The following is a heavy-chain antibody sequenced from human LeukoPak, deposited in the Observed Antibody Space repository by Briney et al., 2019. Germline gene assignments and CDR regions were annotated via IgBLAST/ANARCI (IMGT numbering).Heavy chain of an antibody. CDR2: IYYSGST. CDR3: ARVGPKNIAAAGRIDP. CDR1: GGSISSSSYY. Sequence: PSETLSLTCTVSGGSISSSSYYWGWIRQPPGKGLEWIGYIYYSGSTYYNPSLKSRVTISVDTSKNQFSLKLNSVTAADTAVYYCARVGPKNIAAAGRIDPWGQGTLVTVSS. D-gene: IGHD6-13*01. V-gene: IGHV4-31*03. J-gene: IGHJ5*02.